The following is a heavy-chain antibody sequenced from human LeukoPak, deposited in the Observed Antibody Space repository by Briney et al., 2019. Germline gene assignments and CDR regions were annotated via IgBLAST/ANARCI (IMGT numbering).Heavy chain of an antibody. CDR2: ISWNSGSI. CDR3: ARDRAFPYYDFWSGYYHYYYYGMDV. D-gene: IGHD3-3*01. Sequence: PGRSLRLSCAASGFTFDDYAMHWVRQAPGKGLEWVSGISWNSGSIGYADSVKGRFTISRDNSKNTLYLQMNSLRAEDTAVYYCARDRAFPYYDFWSGYYHYYYYGMDVWGQGTTVTVSS. J-gene: IGHJ6*02. CDR1: GFTFDDYA. V-gene: IGHV3-9*01.